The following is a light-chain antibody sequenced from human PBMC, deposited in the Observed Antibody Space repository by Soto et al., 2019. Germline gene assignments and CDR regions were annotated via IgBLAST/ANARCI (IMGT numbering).Light chain of an antibody. Sequence: DIQMTQSPSSLSASVGARVTITCRASQYISIWLAWYQQKPGKAPKFLIYKASILESGLPSRFSGSGSGTEFTLTISSLQPDDFATYYCQQYAYYPLTFGGGTKVEI. J-gene: IGKJ4*01. V-gene: IGKV1-5*03. CDR1: QYISIW. CDR3: QQYAYYPLT. CDR2: KAS.